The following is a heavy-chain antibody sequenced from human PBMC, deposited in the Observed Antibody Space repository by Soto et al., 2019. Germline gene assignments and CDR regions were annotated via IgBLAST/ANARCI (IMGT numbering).Heavy chain of an antibody. CDR2: ISGSGGTT. D-gene: IGHD2-21*01. J-gene: IGHJ4*02. CDR3: AKARSCGSVRCKISPFAY. CDR1: GFTFSSYA. Sequence: EVQLLESGGGLVQPGGSLRLSCAASGFTFSSYAMSWVRQAPGKGLVWVSAISGSGGTTYYADSVSGRFTISRDNYKNTLYLQMNILRAEDTAVYYCAKARSCGSVRCKISPFAYWGQGTLVTVSS. V-gene: IGHV3-23*01.